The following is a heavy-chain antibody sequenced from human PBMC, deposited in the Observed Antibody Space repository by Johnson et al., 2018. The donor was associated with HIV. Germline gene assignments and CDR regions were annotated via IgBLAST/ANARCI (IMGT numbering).Heavy chain of an antibody. V-gene: IGHV3-NL1*01. CDR3: AREMAWEDAVDI. J-gene: IGHJ3*02. CDR1: GFTFSSYG. CDR2: ISGSGGST. D-gene: IGHD5-24*01. Sequence: QVQLVESGGGVVQPGGSLRLSCAASGFTFSSYGMHWVRQAPGKGLEWVSAISGSGGSTYYADSVKGRFTISRDNSKNTLYLQMNSLRAEDTAVYYCAREMAWEDAVDIWGQGTMVTVSS.